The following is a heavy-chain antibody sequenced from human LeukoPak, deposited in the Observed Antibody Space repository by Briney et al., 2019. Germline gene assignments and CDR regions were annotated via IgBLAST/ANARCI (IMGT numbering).Heavy chain of an antibody. CDR3: ARGRRGYSYASDY. V-gene: IGHV4-34*01. CDR1: GGSFSGYY. Sequence: SETLSLTCAVYGGSFSGYYWSWTRQPPGKGLEWIGEINHSGSTNYNPSLKSRVTISVDTSKNQFSLKLSSVTAADTAVYYCARGRRGYSYASDYWGQGTLVTVSS. J-gene: IGHJ4*02. CDR2: INHSGST. D-gene: IGHD5-18*01.